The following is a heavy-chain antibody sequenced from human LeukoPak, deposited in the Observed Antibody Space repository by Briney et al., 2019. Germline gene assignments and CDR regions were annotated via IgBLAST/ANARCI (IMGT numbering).Heavy chain of an antibody. CDR1: GFTFSSYS. CDR2: ISSSSSYI. Sequence: PGGSLRLSCAASGFTFSSYSMNWVRPAPGKGLEWVSSISSSSSYIYYADSVKGRFTISRDNAKNSLYLQMNSLRAEDTAVYYCATFLQRKYFDYWGQGTLVTVSS. D-gene: IGHD1-1*01. V-gene: IGHV3-21*01. J-gene: IGHJ4*02. CDR3: ATFLQRKYFDY.